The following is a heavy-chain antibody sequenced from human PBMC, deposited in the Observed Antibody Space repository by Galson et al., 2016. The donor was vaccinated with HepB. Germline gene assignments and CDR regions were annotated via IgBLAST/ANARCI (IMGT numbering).Heavy chain of an antibody. CDR2: FSHSGGS. D-gene: IGHD3-9*01. Sequence: SETLSLTCTVSGGSFGNSHFYWAWIRQPPGKGLEWIGGFSHSGGSYYNPSLTSRVTTSVDASTNQFSLKLTSVTAADTAVYYCARHLGLRYSAFGYWGQGTLVTVSS. CDR1: GGSFGNSHFY. CDR3: ARHLGLRYSAFGY. V-gene: IGHV4-39*01. J-gene: IGHJ4*02.